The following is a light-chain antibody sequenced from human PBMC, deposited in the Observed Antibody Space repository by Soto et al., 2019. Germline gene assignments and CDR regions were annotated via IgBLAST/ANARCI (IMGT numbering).Light chain of an antibody. Sequence: QSALTQPRSVSESPGQSVTISCTGTSSDVGGYNYVSWYQQHPGKAPKLMIYDVSKRPSGVPDRFSGSKSGNTASLTISGLRAEDEADYYCCSYVGTPYVFGTGTKVTVL. CDR3: CSYVGTPYV. J-gene: IGLJ1*01. V-gene: IGLV2-11*01. CDR1: SSDVGGYNY. CDR2: DVS.